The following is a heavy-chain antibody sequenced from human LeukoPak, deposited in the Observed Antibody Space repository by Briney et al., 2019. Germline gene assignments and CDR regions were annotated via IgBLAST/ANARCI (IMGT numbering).Heavy chain of an antibody. Sequence: GGSLRLSCAVSGFTFSGFWMSWSRQAPGKGLGWVASINSDGSEGYYADVVKGRFTISRDNAKNSLYLQINSLRAEDTAVYYCARSSYGSSSSVWGQGTMVTVSS. J-gene: IGHJ3*01. V-gene: IGHV3-7*03. CDR3: ARSSYGSSSSV. D-gene: IGHD6-6*01. CDR1: GFTFSGFW. CDR2: INSDGSEG.